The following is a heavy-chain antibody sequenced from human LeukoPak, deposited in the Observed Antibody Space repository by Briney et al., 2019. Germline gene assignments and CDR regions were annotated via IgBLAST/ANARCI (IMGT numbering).Heavy chain of an antibody. V-gene: IGHV1-69*13. Sequence: ASVKVSCKASGGTFSSYAISWVRQAPGQGLEWMGGIIPIFGTANYAQKFQGRVTITADESTSTAYMKLSSLRSEDTAVCYCARGRGYGGVRWGQGTLVTVSS. CDR2: IIPIFGTA. J-gene: IGHJ4*02. CDR1: GGTFSSYA. CDR3: ARGRGYGGVR. D-gene: IGHD4-23*01.